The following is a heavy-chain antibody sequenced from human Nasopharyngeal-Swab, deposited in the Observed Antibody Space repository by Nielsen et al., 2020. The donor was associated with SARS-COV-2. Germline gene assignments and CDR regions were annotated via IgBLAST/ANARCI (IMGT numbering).Heavy chain of an antibody. CDR3: ASPRGYYDSSGAFDY. D-gene: IGHD3-22*01. Sequence: GESLKISCAASGFTFSSYSMNWVRQAPGKGLEWVSSISSSSSYIYYADSVKGRFTISRDNAKNSLYLQMNSLRAEDTAVYYCASPRGYYDSSGAFDYWGQGTLVNVSS. CDR2: ISSSSSYI. V-gene: IGHV3-21*01. CDR1: GFTFSSYS. J-gene: IGHJ4*02.